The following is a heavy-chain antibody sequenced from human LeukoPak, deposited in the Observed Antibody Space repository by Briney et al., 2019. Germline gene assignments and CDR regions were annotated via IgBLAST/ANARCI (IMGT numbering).Heavy chain of an antibody. CDR1: GFTFSNAW. CDR3: VRIAAPGTRFDY. CDR2: ISGSGADT. Sequence: PGGSLRLSCAASGFTFSNAWMNWVRQAPGKGLEWVSAISGSGADTHYADSVKGRFTISRDNSKNTLHLQINSQRVEDTAIYYCVRIAAPGTRFDYWGQGTLVTVSS. J-gene: IGHJ4*02. V-gene: IGHV3-23*01. D-gene: IGHD6-13*01.